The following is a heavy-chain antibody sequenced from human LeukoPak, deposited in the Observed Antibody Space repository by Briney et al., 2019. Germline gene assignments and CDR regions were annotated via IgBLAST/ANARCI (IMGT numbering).Heavy chain of an antibody. D-gene: IGHD3-22*01. CDR2: IRSKANSYAT. J-gene: IGHJ2*01. CDR3: TSTITMIVVVRLQGYFDL. CDR1: GFTFSGSA. Sequence: GGSLRLSCAASGFTFSGSAMHWVRQASGKGLEWVGRIRSKANSYATAYAASVKGRFTISRDDSKNTAYLQRNSLKTEDTAVYYCTSTITMIVVVRLQGYFDLWGRGTLVTVSS. V-gene: IGHV3-73*01.